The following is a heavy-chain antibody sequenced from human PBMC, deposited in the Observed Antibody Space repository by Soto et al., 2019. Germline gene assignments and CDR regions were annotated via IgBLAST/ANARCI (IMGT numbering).Heavy chain of an antibody. Sequence: ASVKVSCKASGYTFTDFYIHWVRQAPGQGLEWMGWINPNSGGTNSVQKFQGWVTMTRDTSISTAYMEPSRLRSDDTAVYYCARVGSSSWYGDYYFDYWGQGTMVTVSS. CDR1: GYTFTDFY. J-gene: IGHJ4*02. V-gene: IGHV1-2*04. CDR2: INPNSGGT. D-gene: IGHD6-13*01. CDR3: ARVGSSSWYGDYYFDY.